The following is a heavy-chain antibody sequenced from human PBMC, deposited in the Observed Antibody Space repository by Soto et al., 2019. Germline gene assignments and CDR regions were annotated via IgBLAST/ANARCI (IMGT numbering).Heavy chain of an antibody. V-gene: IGHV6-1*01. Sequence: SQTLSLTCVISGDSVSSNSAAWNWIRQSPSRGLEWLGRTYYRSKWYNDYAVSVKSRITINPDTSKNQFSLQLNSVTPEDTAVYYCASGGIAVATTPWFVPCGPGTLVTVS. CDR2: TYYRSKWYN. D-gene: IGHD6-19*01. CDR3: ASGGIAVATTPWFVP. J-gene: IGHJ5*02. CDR1: GDSVSSNSAA.